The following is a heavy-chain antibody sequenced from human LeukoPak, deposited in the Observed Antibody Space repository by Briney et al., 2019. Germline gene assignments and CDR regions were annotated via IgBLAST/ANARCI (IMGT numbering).Heavy chain of an antibody. D-gene: IGHD2-2*01. J-gene: IGHJ4*02. CDR1: GFTFSSYS. V-gene: IGHV3-21*01. Sequence: GGSLRLSCAASGFTFSSYSMNWVRQAPGKGLEWVSSISSSSSYIYCADSVKGRFTISRDNAKNSLYLQMNSLRAEDTAVYYCASARGGYCSSTSCRFDYWGQGTLVTVSS. CDR2: ISSSSSYI. CDR3: ASARGGYCSSTSCRFDY.